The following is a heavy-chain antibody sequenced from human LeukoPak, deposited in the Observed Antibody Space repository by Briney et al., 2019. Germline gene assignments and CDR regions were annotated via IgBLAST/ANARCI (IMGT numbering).Heavy chain of an antibody. CDR3: ARVYYYYYGMDV. CDR2: KSRGGSNK. CDR1: GFTFRSYA. Sequence: GGSLRLLCGACGFTFRSYAMHWVPQAPGKGLEGGAVKSRGGSNKYYADSVKGRFTISRDNSKNTLYLQMNSLRAEDTAVYYCARVYYYYYGMDVWGQGTTVTVSS. V-gene: IGHV3-30-3*01. J-gene: IGHJ6*02.